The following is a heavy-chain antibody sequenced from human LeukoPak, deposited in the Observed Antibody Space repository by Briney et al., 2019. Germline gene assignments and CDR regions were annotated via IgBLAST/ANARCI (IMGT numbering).Heavy chain of an antibody. CDR3: ARRAGEEGFDY. Sequence: GASVKVSCKASGYTFTSYDINWVRQATGQGLEWMGWMNPNSGNTGYAQKFQGRVTITRDTSASTAYMELSSLRSEDTAVYYCARRAGEEGFDYWGQGTLVTVSS. D-gene: IGHD3-16*01. CDR2: MNPNSGNT. CDR1: GYTFTSYD. V-gene: IGHV1-8*01. J-gene: IGHJ4*02.